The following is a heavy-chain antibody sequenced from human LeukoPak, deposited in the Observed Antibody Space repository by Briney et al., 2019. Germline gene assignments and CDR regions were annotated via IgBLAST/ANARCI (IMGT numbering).Heavy chain of an antibody. Sequence: GASVKVSCKASGYTFTSYYMHWVRQAPGQGLEWMGIINPSGGSTSYAQKFQGRVTITADKSTSTAYMELSSLRSEDTAVYYCASWSGDNWNYADYWGQGTLVTVSS. CDR3: ASWSGDNWNYADY. CDR1: GYTFTSYY. J-gene: IGHJ4*02. V-gene: IGHV1-46*01. D-gene: IGHD1-20*01. CDR2: INPSGGST.